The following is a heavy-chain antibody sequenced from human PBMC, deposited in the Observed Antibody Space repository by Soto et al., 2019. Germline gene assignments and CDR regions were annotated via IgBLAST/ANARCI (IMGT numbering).Heavy chain of an antibody. D-gene: IGHD7-27*01. Sequence: QVQLQQWGAGLLKPSETLSLTCAVYGGSFSGYYWNWIRQPPGKGLEWIGEINHSGSTNYNPSLKNRVNLSVDTSKNQFSLKLSSVTAADTAVYYCARGWGRIFDYWGQGTLVTVSS. CDR3: ARGWGRIFDY. V-gene: IGHV4-34*01. J-gene: IGHJ4*02. CDR1: GGSFSGYY. CDR2: INHSGST.